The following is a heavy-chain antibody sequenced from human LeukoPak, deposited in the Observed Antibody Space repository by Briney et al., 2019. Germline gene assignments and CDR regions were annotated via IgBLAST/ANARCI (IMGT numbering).Heavy chain of an antibody. Sequence: PGGSLRPSCAASGFTFSDSYMDWVRQAPGKGLEWVSSISVGSNYIYYADSVRGRFSISRDDARNSLYLQMDSLRGDDTAVYYCARLRRNSDRSGYYYYYDYWGQGTLVTVSS. J-gene: IGHJ4*02. CDR2: ISVGSNYI. CDR1: GFTFSDSY. CDR3: ARLRRNSDRSGYYYYYDY. V-gene: IGHV3-21*01. D-gene: IGHD3-22*01.